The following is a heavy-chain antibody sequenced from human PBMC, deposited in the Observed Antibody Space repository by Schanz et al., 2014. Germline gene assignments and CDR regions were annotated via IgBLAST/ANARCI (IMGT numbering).Heavy chain of an antibody. CDR3: ARDRRRYCSTASCLHDNWFDP. V-gene: IGHV1-18*01. D-gene: IGHD2-2*01. CDR1: GYTFTDYG. Sequence: QVQVVQSGAEVKKPGASVKVSCKASGYTFTDYGVIWVRQAPGQGLEWMGWISAYNGNTNYAQKVQGRVTMTTDTSTGTTYMELRSLRSDDTAVYYCARDRRRYCSTASCLHDNWFDPWGQGTLVIVSS. CDR2: ISAYNGNT. J-gene: IGHJ5*02.